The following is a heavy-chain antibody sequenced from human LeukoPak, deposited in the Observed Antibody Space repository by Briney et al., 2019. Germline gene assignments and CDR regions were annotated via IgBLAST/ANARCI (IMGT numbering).Heavy chain of an antibody. J-gene: IGHJ4*02. CDR1: GGSISSGSYY. V-gene: IGHV4-61*02. Sequence: SQTLSLTCTVSGGSISSGSYYWSWIRQPAGKGLEWIGRIYTSGSTNYNPSLKSRVTISVDTSKNQFSLKLSSVTAADTAVYYCARDWSGFGEHWGQGTLVTVSS. D-gene: IGHD3-10*01. CDR3: ARDWSGFGEH. CDR2: IYTSGST.